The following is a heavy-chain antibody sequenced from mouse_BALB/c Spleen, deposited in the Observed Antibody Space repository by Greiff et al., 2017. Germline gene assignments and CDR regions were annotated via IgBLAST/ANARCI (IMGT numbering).Heavy chain of an antibody. V-gene: IGHV5-6*01. CDR3: ARHGSTMITYYFDY. CDR1: GFTFSSYG. Sequence: EVQVVESGGDLVKPGGSLKLSCAVSGFTFSSYGMSWVRQTPDKRLEWVATISSGGSYTYYPDSVKGRFTISRDNAKNTLYLQMSSLKSEDTAMYYCARHGSTMITYYFDYWGQGTTLTVSS. J-gene: IGHJ2*01. D-gene: IGHD2-4*01. CDR2: ISSGGSYT.